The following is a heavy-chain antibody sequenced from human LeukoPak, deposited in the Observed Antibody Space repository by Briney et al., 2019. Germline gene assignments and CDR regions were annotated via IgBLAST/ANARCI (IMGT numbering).Heavy chain of an antibody. J-gene: IGHJ6*03. CDR2: INAYNVNT. CDR1: SYTYTSYI. D-gene: IGHD6-13*01. V-gene: IGHV1-18*01. CDR3: ARDRHIAAAVYYYYMDV. Sequence: ASVKVSCKASSYTYTSYIISLVGQAPGHGLEWVGRINAYNVNTDYAQRVQGRVTMTTDTSRSTAYMELRSLRTDDTAVYYCARDRHIAAAVYYYYMDVWGKGTPVTVSS.